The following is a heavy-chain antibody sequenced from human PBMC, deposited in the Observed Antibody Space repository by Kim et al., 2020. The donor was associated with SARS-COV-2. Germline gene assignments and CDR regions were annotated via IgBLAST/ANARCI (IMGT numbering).Heavy chain of an antibody. D-gene: IGHD3-3*01. J-gene: IGHJ4*02. Sequence: GGSLRLSCAASGFTFSSYEMNWVRQAPGKGLEWVSYIGNSGNTIYYADSVKGRFTISRDNAKNSLYLQMNSLRAEDTAVYYCARDVFGVLIKYHFDYWGQGTLVTVSS. V-gene: IGHV3-48*03. CDR2: IGNSGNTI. CDR3: ARDVFGVLIKYHFDY. CDR1: GFTFSSYE.